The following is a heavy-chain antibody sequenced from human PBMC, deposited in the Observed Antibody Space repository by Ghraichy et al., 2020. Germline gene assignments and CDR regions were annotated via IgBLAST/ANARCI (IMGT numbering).Heavy chain of an antibody. J-gene: IGHJ6*04. CDR3: ARDIKSSSWSYYYYAMDV. V-gene: IGHV3-30-3*01. CDR2: ISYDGSSK. CDR1: RFTFSGYS. Sequence: LSLTCAASRFTFSGYSMHWVRQAPGKGLEWVAVISYDGSSKYYVDSVKGRFTISRDNSKNTLYLQMNSLRPEDTAVYYCARDIKSSSWSYYYYAMDVGGKGTSVTVSS. D-gene: IGHD6-13*01.